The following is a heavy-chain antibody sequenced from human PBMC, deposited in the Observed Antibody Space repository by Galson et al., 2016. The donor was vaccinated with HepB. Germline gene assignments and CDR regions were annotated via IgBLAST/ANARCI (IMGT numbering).Heavy chain of an antibody. J-gene: IGHJ4*02. Sequence: SLRLSCAASGFTLSGYWMHWVRHAPGKGLVWVSRIHSDGSTTSYADSVKGRFTISRDNAKNTLYLQMNSLRAEDTAVYYCAKGQQLAYFDYWGQGTLVTVSS. V-gene: IGHV3-74*01. CDR2: IHSDGSTT. CDR3: AKGQQLAYFDY. D-gene: IGHD6-13*01. CDR1: GFTLSGYW.